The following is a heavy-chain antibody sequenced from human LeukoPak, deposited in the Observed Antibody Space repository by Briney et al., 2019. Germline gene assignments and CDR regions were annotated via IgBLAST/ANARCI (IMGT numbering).Heavy chain of an antibody. CDR2: IWYDGSNK. CDR3: ASIALYSNGWYYFDY. Sequence: GRSLRLSCAASGISFSDYGMHWVRQAPGKGLEWVAVIWYDGSNKYYADSAKGLFTISRDNSKNTLYLQMNSLRAEDTAVYYCASIALYSNGWYYFDYWGQGTLVSVPS. D-gene: IGHD6-19*01. J-gene: IGHJ4*02. V-gene: IGHV3-33*01. CDR1: GISFSDYG.